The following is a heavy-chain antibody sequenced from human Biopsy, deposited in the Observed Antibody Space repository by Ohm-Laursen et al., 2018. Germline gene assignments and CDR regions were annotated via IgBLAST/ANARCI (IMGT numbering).Heavy chain of an antibody. J-gene: IGHJ4*02. Sequence: SLRLSCAASGFTFSSYGMHWVRQAPGTGLERVAAIWYDGSNKNYADSVKGRFTISRDNSKNTLYLQINSLRGEDTAAYYCAKCMTGGSNYYFHHCGQGTLVTVSS. CDR2: IWYDGSNK. V-gene: IGHV3-33*06. CDR3: AKCMTGGSNYYFHH. CDR1: GFTFSSYG. D-gene: IGHD2-8*01.